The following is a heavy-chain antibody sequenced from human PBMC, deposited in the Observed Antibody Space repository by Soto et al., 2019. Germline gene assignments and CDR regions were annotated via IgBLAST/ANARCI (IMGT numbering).Heavy chain of an antibody. Sequence: QLQLVESGGGLVKPGGSLRLSCAASGFTFNDFYMIWFRQAPGRRLEWLAYINNRGDDIYYADSVRGRFTISRDNGKNSLYLQMNSLRVEDTALYFCARDMSYGDFGRNWFDPWGQGTPVTVSA. J-gene: IGHJ5*02. CDR2: INNRGDDI. V-gene: IGHV3-11*01. CDR1: GFTFNDFY. D-gene: IGHD2-21*02. CDR3: ARDMSYGDFGRNWFDP.